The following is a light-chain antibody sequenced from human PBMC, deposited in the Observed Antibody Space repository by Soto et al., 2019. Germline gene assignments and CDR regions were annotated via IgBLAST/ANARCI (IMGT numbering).Light chain of an antibody. V-gene: IGLV2-14*01. CDR2: EVT. J-gene: IGLJ3*02. Sequence: QSALTQPASVSGSPGQSIAISCTGTRSDVGGYNHVSWYQQHSGKAPKLMIYEVTNRPSGVSNRFSGSKSGNTASLTISGLQAEDEAEYYCRSYTRSKTWVFGGGTKVTVL. CDR1: RSDVGGYNH. CDR3: RSYTRSKTWV.